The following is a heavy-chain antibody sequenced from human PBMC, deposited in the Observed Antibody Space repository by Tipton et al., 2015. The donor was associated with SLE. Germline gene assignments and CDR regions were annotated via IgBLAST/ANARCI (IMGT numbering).Heavy chain of an antibody. CDR2: ISAYTGNT. CDR3: ARSFSSSWHGVEYYFDF. CDR1: GYTFISYG. J-gene: IGHJ4*02. D-gene: IGHD6-13*01. V-gene: IGHV1-18*01. Sequence: QVQLVQSGAEVKKPGASVKVSCKASGYTFISYGVSWLRQAPGQGLEWMGWISAYTGNTNHAQKLQGRVTLTTDTSTSTVYMELRSLISDDSAVYFCARSFSSSWHGVEYYFDFWGQGSLVTVSS.